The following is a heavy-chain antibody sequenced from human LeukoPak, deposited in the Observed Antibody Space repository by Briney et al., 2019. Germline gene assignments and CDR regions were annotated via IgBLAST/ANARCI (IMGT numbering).Heavy chain of an antibody. D-gene: IGHD3-10*01. V-gene: IGHV3-15*01. J-gene: IGHJ4*02. CDR3: TTIGIWFGEVFGFDC. CDR1: RFSFTDAW. Sequence: GGSLRLSCVVSRFSFTDAWMSWVRQAPGKGLEWVGRIKSKTDGGTTDYAAPVKGRFTISRDDSKNTLYLQMNSLKTEDTAVYYCTTIGIWFGEVFGFDCWGQGTLVTVSS. CDR2: IKSKTDGGTT.